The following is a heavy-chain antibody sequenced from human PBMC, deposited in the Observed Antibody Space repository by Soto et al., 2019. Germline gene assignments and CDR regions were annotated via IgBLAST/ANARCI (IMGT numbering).Heavy chain of an antibody. V-gene: IGHV1-69*12. CDR2: IIPIFGTA. Sequence: QVQLVQSGAEVKKPGSSVKVSCKASGGTFSSYAISWVRQAPGQGLEWMGGIIPIFGTANYAQKFQGRVTITADESTSTAYLELSSLRSEDTAVYYCARGVYGDYGYYYYGMDVWGQGTTVTVSS. J-gene: IGHJ6*02. CDR1: GGTFSSYA. CDR3: ARGVYGDYGYYYYGMDV. D-gene: IGHD4-17*01.